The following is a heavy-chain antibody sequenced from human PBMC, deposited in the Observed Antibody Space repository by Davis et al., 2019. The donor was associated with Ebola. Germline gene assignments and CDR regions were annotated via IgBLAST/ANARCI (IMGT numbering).Heavy chain of an antibody. CDR1: GFTLSSYG. J-gene: IGHJ3*01. V-gene: IGHV3-7*01. CDR3: ARGSGVF. CDR2: IKQDGSEK. Sequence: GGSLRLSCAASGFTLSSYGMHWVRQVPGKGLEWVANIKQDGSEKYYVDSVKGRFTISRDNAKNSLYLQMNSLRAEDTAVYYCARGSGVFWGQGTMVTVSS. D-gene: IGHD1-14*01.